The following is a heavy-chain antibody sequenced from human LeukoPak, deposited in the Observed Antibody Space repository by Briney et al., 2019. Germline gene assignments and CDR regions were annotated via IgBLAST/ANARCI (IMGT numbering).Heavy chain of an antibody. J-gene: IGHJ4*02. Sequence: GRSLRLSRAASGFTFSSYTMHWVRQAPGMGLQWVAVISYDGSYTYYSDSVKGRFTISRDSSKNTLYLQMNNPTTDDTAVYYCARGTAVTALFDYWGQGTLVTVSS. V-gene: IGHV3-30*14. CDR3: ARGTAVTALFDY. CDR2: ISYDGSYT. CDR1: GFTFSSYT. D-gene: IGHD4-17*01.